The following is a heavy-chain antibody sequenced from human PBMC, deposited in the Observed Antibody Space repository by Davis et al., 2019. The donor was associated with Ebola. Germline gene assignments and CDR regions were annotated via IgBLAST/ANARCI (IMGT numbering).Heavy chain of an antibody. CDR3: AKDPGGSFDY. J-gene: IGHJ4*02. V-gene: IGHV3-23*01. Sequence: GESLKISCAVSGFTFDNYGMSWVRQAPGEGLEWVSTIRTSDDSTYYADSVRGRFTISRDISWNTVYLQMNSLRAEDTAIYYCAKDPGGSFDYWGQGTLVTVSS. D-gene: IGHD1-26*01. CDR2: IRTSDDST. CDR1: GFTFDNYG.